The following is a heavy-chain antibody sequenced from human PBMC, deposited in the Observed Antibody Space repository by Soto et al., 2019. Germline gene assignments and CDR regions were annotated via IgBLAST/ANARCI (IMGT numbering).Heavy chain of an antibody. V-gene: IGHV4-30-4*03. Sequence: PSETLSLTCVVSGAYISGADSYWFWIRKPPGKGLEWIGYIAYSGDTYYNPSLRRRVTFSADRSENKFSLTLKSVKAAETAVYVVVSDFPRSTLVPGGLGAAFTVAS. D-gene: IGHD2-21*01. J-gene: IGHJ5*02. CDR3: VSDFPRSTLVP. CDR1: GAYISGADSY. CDR2: IAYSGDT.